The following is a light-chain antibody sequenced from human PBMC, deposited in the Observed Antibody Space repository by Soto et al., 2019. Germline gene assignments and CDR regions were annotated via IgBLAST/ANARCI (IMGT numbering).Light chain of an antibody. Sequence: EIVLTQFPATLSLSPGERATLSCRASQSVSSYLAWYQQKPGQPPRLLIYGASSRASGIPDRFSGSGPGSDFTLTISRLEPEDFAVYYCQQYGNSPSTFGQGTKV. CDR2: GAS. J-gene: IGKJ1*01. V-gene: IGKV3-20*01. CDR3: QQYGNSPST. CDR1: QSVSSY.